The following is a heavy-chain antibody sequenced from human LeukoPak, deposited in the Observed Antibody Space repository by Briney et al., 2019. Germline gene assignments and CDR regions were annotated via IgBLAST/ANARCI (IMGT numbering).Heavy chain of an antibody. D-gene: IGHD6-19*01. CDR1: GYTFNTYG. J-gene: IGHJ4*02. Sequence: ASVKVSCKASGYTFNTYGITWVRQAPGQGLEWMGWISGYNGKTKYAQKLQDRVTMTTDTSTSTAYMELRSLRSDDTAVYYCARDRYSSGWSNDYWGQGTLVTVSS. V-gene: IGHV1-18*01. CDR3: ARDRYSSGWSNDY. CDR2: ISGYNGKT.